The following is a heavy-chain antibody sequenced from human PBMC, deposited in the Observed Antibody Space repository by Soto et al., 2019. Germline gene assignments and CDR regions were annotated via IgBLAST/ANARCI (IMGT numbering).Heavy chain of an antibody. V-gene: IGHV3-66*01. CDR3: ARDNTAYYYMDV. CDR2: IYSGGST. CDR1: AFSVSSNY. D-gene: IGHD4-17*01. J-gene: IGHJ6*03. Sequence: GGSLRLSCAASAFSVSSNYMSWVRQAPGKGLEWVSVIYSGGSTYYADFVKDRFTISRDNSKNTLYLQMNNLRAKDTAVYYCARDNTAYYYMDVWGKGTTVTVSS.